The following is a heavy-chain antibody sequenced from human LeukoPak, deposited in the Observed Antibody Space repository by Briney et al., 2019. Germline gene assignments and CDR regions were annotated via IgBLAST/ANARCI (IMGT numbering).Heavy chain of an antibody. D-gene: IGHD4-17*01. J-gene: IGHJ3*02. Sequence: GGSLRLSCAASGFTFSSYAMSWVRQAPGKGLEWVSAISGSGGSTYYADSVKGRFTISRDNSKNTLYLQMNSLRAEDTAVYYCAIHGDYRRYPIDIWGQGTMVTVSS. CDR2: ISGSGGST. V-gene: IGHV3-23*01. CDR1: GFTFSSYA. CDR3: AIHGDYRRYPIDI.